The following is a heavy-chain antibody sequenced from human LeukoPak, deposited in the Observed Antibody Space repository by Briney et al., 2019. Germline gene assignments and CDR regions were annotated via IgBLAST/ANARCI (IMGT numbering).Heavy chain of an antibody. V-gene: IGHV4-4*07. CDR1: GGSISSYS. CDR2: FYISGST. CDR3: ARDRTGWFDP. J-gene: IGHJ5*02. Sequence: SETLSLTCTVPGGSISSYSWSWIRQPAGKGPEWIGRFYISGSTHYSPPPKSRVTVSLDKSRNQFSLKMSSVTAADTAVYYCARDRTGWFDPWGQGIPATVSS.